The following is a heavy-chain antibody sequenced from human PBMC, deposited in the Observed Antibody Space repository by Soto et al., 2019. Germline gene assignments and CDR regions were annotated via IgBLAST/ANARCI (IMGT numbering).Heavy chain of an antibody. D-gene: IGHD2-8*02. V-gene: IGHV3-48*02. CDR2: ISSRSSGI. CDR3: ARGVLDY. J-gene: IGHJ4*02. Sequence: VQLVESGGGLAQPGGSLRLSCGGSGFNFSGYAMNWVRQAPGKGLEWVSYISSRSSGIHYADSVKGRFTISRDNGKRSLYLQMNSLRDEDTGIYYCARGVLDYGGQGALVTVSS. CDR1: GFNFSGYA.